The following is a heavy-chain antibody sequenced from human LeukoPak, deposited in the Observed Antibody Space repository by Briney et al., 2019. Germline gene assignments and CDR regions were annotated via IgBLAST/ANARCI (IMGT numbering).Heavy chain of an antibody. V-gene: IGHV1-8*02. CDR1: GYTFTGYY. CDR2: MNPNSGNT. J-gene: IGHJ6*02. Sequence: RASVKVSCKASGYTFTGYYMHWVRQAPGQGLEWMGWMNPNSGNTGYAQNFQGRVTMTRNTSISTAYMELSSLRSEGTAVYYCARLGVLRGHYYYYGMDVWGQGTTVTVSS. D-gene: IGHD3-10*01. CDR3: ARLGVLRGHYYYYGMDV.